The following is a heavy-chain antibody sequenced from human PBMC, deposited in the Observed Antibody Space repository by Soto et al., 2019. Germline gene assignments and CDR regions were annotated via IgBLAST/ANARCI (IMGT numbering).Heavy chain of an antibody. CDR2: INHSGST. CDR3: AKDDISSGWMYYYYGMDV. J-gene: IGHJ6*02. CDR1: GGSFSGYY. D-gene: IGHD6-19*01. V-gene: IGHV4-34*01. Sequence: PSETLSLTCAVYGGSFSGYYWSWIRQPPGKGLEWIGEINHSGSTNYNPSLKSRVTISPDTSKNQFSLKLNSVTAADTAVYYCAKDDISSGWMYYYYGMDVWGQGTTVTVSS.